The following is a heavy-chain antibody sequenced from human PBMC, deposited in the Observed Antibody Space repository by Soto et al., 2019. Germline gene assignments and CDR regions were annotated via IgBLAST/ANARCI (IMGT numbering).Heavy chain of an antibody. D-gene: IGHD6-13*01. V-gene: IGHV4-39*01. CDR2: IYYSGST. CDR1: GGSISSSSYY. Sequence: SETLSLTCTVSGGSISSSSYYWGWIRQPPGKGLEWIGSIYYSGSTYYNPSLKSRVTISVDTSKNQFSLKLSSVTAADTAVYYCARLHGTGYSSSWYLFDYWGQGTLVTVSS. CDR3: ARLHGTGYSSSWYLFDY. J-gene: IGHJ4*02.